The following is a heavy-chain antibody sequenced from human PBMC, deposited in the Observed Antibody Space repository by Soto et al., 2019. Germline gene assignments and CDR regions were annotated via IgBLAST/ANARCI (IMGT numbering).Heavy chain of an antibody. CDR3: ARDKITGLFDY. CDR1: GGSISSYY. Sequence: SETLSLTCTVSGGSISSYYWSWIRQPPGKGLEWIGYNYYSGSTNYNPSLKSRVTISVDTSKNQFSLKLSSVTAADTAVYYCARDKITGLFDYWGQGTLVTVSS. CDR2: NYYSGST. D-gene: IGHD2-8*02. J-gene: IGHJ4*02. V-gene: IGHV4-59*12.